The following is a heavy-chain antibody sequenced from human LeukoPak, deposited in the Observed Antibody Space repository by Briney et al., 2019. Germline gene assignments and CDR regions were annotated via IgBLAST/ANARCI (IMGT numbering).Heavy chain of an antibody. CDR2: IRGSGGST. CDR3: AKGGIQLWSQFDY. CDR1: GFTFSSYA. D-gene: IGHD5-18*01. Sequence: PGGSLRLSCAASGFTFSSYAMNWVRQAPGKGLEWVSDIRGSGGSTYYADFVKGRFTISRDNSKNTLYLQMNSLRAEDTAVYYCAKGGIQLWSQFDYWGQGTLVTVSS. V-gene: IGHV3-23*01. J-gene: IGHJ4*02.